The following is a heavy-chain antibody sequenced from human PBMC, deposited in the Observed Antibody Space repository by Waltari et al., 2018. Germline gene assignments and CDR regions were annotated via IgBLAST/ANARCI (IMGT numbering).Heavy chain of an antibody. CDR1: GYSISSGYY. CDR3: ARESGSSGMWDY. CDR2: IYHSGRT. D-gene: IGHD1-26*01. J-gene: IGHJ4*02. V-gene: IGHV4-38-2*02. Sequence: QVQLQESGPGLVTPSETLSLTCAVSGYSISSGYYWGWIRQPPGKGLEWIGSIYHSGRTYYNPSLKSRVTISVDTSKNQFSLKLSSVTAADTAVYYCARESGSSGMWDYWGQGTLVTVSS.